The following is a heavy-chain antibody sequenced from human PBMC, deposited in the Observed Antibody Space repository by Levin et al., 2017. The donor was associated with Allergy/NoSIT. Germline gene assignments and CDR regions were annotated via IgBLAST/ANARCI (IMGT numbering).Heavy chain of an antibody. CDR2: INHSGST. D-gene: IGHD3-16*02. J-gene: IGHJ4*02. V-gene: IGHV4-34*01. CDR3: ARVGGAYDYVWGSYRYTPCFDY. CDR1: GGSFSGYY. Sequence: SETLSLTCAVYGGSFSGYYWSWIRQPPGKGLEWIGEINHSGSTNYNPSLKSRVTISVDTSKNQFSLKLSSVTAADTAVYYCARVGGAYDYVWGSYRYTPCFDYWGQGTLVTVSS.